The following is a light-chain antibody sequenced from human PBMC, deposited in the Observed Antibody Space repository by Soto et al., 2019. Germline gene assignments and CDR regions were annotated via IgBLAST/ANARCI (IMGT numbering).Light chain of an antibody. CDR1: SSDVGGYNY. CDR2: EVS. J-gene: IGLJ2*01. CDR3: SSYAGRSVV. V-gene: IGLV2-8*01. Sequence: QSALTQPPSASGSPGQSVTISCTGTSSDVGGYNYVSWFQQHPGKAPKLMIYEVSERPSGVPDRFSGSKSGNTASLTVSGLQAEDEADYYCSSYAGRSVVFGGGTQLTGL.